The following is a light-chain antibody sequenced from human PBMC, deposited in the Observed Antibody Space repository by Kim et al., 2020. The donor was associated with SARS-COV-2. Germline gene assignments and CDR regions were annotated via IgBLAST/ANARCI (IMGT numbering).Light chain of an antibody. CDR3: QQGYQTPRT. CDR2: AAS. J-gene: IGKJ1*01. CDR1: QSITPY. Sequence: ASVGDSISITCHASQSITPYLNWYQQKLGKAPKLLIYAASNLQGWVPPRFSGSGSGTDFTLTIRSLQPEDFATYYCQQGYQTPRTFGQGTKVDIK. V-gene: IGKV1-39*01.